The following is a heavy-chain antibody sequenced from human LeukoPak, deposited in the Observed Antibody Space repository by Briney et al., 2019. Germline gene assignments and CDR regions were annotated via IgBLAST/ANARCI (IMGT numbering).Heavy chain of an antibody. D-gene: IGHD3-10*01. CDR3: AKDRGTVYYGVDF. CDR2: IHHSRST. CDR1: DPPFNTND. V-gene: IGHV4-59*01. J-gene: IGHJ6*02. Sequence: KSSNTRSLTGSVLDPPFNTNDWSWIRQSPGKGLQWIAHIHHSRSTTYRPSLKGRVTISQDTSRNQFSLYLTSLRPADTAVYYCAKDRGTVYYGVDFWGQGVMVTVSS.